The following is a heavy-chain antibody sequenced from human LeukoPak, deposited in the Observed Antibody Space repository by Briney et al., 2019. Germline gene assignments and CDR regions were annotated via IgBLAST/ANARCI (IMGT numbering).Heavy chain of an antibody. Sequence: SETLSLTCAVYGGSFSGYYWSWVRQPPGKGLEWIGEINHSGSTNYNPSLKSRVTISVDTSKNQFSLKLSSVTAADTAVYYCARRGYCSSTSCYRGYYYYYMDVWGKGTTVTVSS. CDR2: INHSGST. J-gene: IGHJ6*03. V-gene: IGHV4-34*01. CDR1: GGSFSGYY. CDR3: ARRGYCSSTSCYRGYYYYYMDV. D-gene: IGHD2-2*02.